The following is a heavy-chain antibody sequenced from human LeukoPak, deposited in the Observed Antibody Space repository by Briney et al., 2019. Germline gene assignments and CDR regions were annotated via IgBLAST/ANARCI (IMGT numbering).Heavy chain of an antibody. V-gene: IGHV3-30-3*01. CDR2: ISYDGSNK. CDR1: GFTFSSYA. J-gene: IGHJ4*02. Sequence: GGSLRLSCAASGFTFSSYAMHWVRQAPGKGLEWVAVISYDGSNKYYADSVKGRFTISRDNSKNTLYLQMNSLRAEDTAVYYCAKDLKWAAAGYYFDSWGQGTLVTVSS. CDR3: AKDLKWAAAGYYFDS. D-gene: IGHD6-13*01.